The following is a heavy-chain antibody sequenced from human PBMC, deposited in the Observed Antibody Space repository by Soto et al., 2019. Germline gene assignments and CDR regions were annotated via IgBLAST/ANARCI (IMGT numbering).Heavy chain of an antibody. D-gene: IGHD6-13*01. J-gene: IGHJ5*02. CDR1: GFTFSSYS. Sequence: EVQLVESGGGLVQPGGSLRLSCAASGFTFSSYSMNWVRQAPGKGLEWVSYISSSSSTIYYADSVKGRFTISRDNAKNYLYLQMNSLRDEDTAVYYCAIYYPYSTNWYDLNWFDPWGQGTLVTVSS. V-gene: IGHV3-48*02. CDR3: AIYYPYSTNWYDLNWFDP. CDR2: ISSSSSTI.